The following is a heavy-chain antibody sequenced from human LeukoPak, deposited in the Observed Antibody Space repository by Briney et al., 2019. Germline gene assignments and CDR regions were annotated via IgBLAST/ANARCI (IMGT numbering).Heavy chain of an antibody. CDR2: ISGSGGST. D-gene: IGHD3-10*01. J-gene: IGHJ4*02. Sequence: GGSLRLSCAASGFTFSSYAMSWVRQAPGKGLEWVSAISGSGGSTYYADSVKGRFTISRDNSKNTLYLQMNSLRTEDTAVYYCARTTRRLYGSEEYWGQGTLVTVSS. CDR1: GFTFSSYA. V-gene: IGHV3-23*01. CDR3: ARTTRRLYGSEEY.